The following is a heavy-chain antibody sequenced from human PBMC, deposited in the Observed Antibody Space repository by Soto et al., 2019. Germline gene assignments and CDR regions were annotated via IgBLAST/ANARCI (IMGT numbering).Heavy chain of an antibody. CDR1: GLTFSNAW. CDR3: TTVSGITGTTRRYYYYYGMDV. J-gene: IGHJ6*02. CDR2: IKSKTDGGTT. V-gene: IGHV3-15*07. D-gene: IGHD1-7*01. Sequence: PGGSLRLSCAASGLTFSNAWMNWVRKAPGKGLEWVGRIKSKTDGGTTDYAAPVKGRFTISRDDSKNTLYLQMNSLKTEDTAVYYCTTVSGITGTTRRYYYYYGMDVWGQGTTVTVSS.